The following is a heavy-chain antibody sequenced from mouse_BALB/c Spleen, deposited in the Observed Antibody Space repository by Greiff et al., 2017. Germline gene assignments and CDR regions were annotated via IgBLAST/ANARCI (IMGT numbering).Heavy chain of an antibody. Sequence: DVMLVESGGGLVQPGGSLRLSCATSGFTFTDYYMSWVRQPPGKALEWLGFIRNKANGYTTEYSASVKGRFTISRDNSQIILYLQMNTLRAEDSATYYGARDMRNYGYAMDYWGQGTSVTVSS. V-gene: IGHV7-3*02. CDR1: GFTFTDYY. D-gene: IGHD2-4*01. CDR2: IRNKANGYTT. CDR3: ARDMRNYGYAMDY. J-gene: IGHJ4*01.